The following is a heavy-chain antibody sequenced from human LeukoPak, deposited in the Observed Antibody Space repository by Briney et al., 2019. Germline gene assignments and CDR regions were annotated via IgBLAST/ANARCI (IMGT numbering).Heavy chain of an antibody. V-gene: IGHV4-34*01. CDR3: ARHAGGDDYGDRNDAFDI. CDR2: INHSGST. J-gene: IGHJ3*02. CDR1: GGSFSGYY. Sequence: SETLSLTCAVYGGSFSGYYWSWIRQPPGKGLEWIGEINHSGSTNYNPSLKSRVTISVDTSKNQFSLKLSSVTAADTAVYYCARHAGGDDYGDRNDAFDIWGQGTMVTVSS. D-gene: IGHD4-17*01.